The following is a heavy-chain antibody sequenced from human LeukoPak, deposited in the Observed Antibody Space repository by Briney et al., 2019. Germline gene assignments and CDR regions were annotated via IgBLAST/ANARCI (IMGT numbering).Heavy chain of an antibody. CDR3: AKGMELPWFDP. J-gene: IGHJ5*02. CDR2: ISYDGSNK. Sequence: GRSLRLSCAASGFTFSSYAMHWVRQAPGKGLEWVAVISYDGSNKYYADSVKGRFTISRDNSKNTLYLQMNSLRAEDTAVYYCAKGMELPWFDPWGQGTLVTVSS. V-gene: IGHV3-30-3*01. D-gene: IGHD1-7*01. CDR1: GFTFSSYA.